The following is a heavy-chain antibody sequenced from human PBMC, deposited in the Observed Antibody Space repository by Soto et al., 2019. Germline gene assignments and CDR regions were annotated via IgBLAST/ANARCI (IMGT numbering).Heavy chain of an antibody. CDR2: ISYDGDHK. CDR3: ARDRVESGYPEYFQH. V-gene: IGHV3-30-3*01. Sequence: GGSLRLSCAASGFSFSTYAMHWVRQTPGKGLEWVAVISYDGDHKYYTDSVKGRFTISRDNSKNTLYLLMNSLRAEDTAVYYCARDRVESGYPEYFQHWGQGTLVTVS. J-gene: IGHJ1*01. CDR1: GFSFSTYA. D-gene: IGHD3-22*01.